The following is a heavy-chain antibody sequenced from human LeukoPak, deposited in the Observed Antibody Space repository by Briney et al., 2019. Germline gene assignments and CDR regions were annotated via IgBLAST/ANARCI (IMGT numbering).Heavy chain of an antibody. CDR3: ARSSSWSSNYSMDV. V-gene: IGHV1-18*01. Sequence: ASVKVSCKASGYTSTSYGISWVRQAPGQGLEWMGWISAYNGNTNYAQKLQGRVTMTTDTSTSTAYMELRSLRSGDTAVYYCARSSSWSSNYSMDVWGQGTTVTVSS. CDR2: ISAYNGNT. D-gene: IGHD6-13*01. J-gene: IGHJ6*02. CDR1: GYTSTSYG.